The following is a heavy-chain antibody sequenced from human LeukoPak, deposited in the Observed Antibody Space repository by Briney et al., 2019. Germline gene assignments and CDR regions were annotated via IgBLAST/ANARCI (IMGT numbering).Heavy chain of an antibody. J-gene: IGHJ4*02. V-gene: IGHV2-70*01. CDR3: ARTSFVEMATRYYFDY. CDR1: GFSLSTSGMC. CDR2: IDWDDDK. D-gene: IGHD5-24*01. Sequence: SGPTLVNPTQTLTLTCTFSGFSLSTSGMCVSWIRQLPGKALEWLALIDWDDDKYYSISLKTRLTISKDTSKNQVVLTMTNMDPVDTATYYCARTSFVEMATRYYFDYWGQGTLVTVSS.